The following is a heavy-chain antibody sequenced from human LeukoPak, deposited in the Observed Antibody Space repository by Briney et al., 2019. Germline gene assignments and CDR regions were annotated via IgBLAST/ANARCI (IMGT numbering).Heavy chain of an antibody. D-gene: IGHD3-10*01. CDR2: ISSSSSTI. CDR1: GFTFSSYS. V-gene: IGHV3-48*02. CDR3: ARGSASRGIDY. Sequence: PGGSLRLSCAASGFTFSSYSMNWVRQAPGKGLEWVSYISSSSSTIYYADSVKGRFTISRDNAKNSLYLQISSLRDEDTAVYYCARGSASRGIDYWGQGTLVTVSS. J-gene: IGHJ4*02.